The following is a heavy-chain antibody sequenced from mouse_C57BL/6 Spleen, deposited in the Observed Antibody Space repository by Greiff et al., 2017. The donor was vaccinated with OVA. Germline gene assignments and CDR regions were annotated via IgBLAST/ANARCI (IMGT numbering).Heavy chain of an antibody. CDR3: ARWDYDYDFAY. CDR1: GYTFTSYW. J-gene: IGHJ3*01. CDR2: INPSNGGT. D-gene: IGHD2-4*01. V-gene: IGHV1-53*01. Sequence: QVPLQQPGTELVKPGASVKLSCKASGYTFTSYWMHWVKQRPGQGLEWIGNINPSNGGTNSNEKFKSKATLTVDKSSSTSYMQLSSLTSEYSAVYYCARWDYDYDFAYWGQGTLVTVSA.